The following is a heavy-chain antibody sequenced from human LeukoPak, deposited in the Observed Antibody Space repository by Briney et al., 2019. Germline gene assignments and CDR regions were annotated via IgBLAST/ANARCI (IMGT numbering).Heavy chain of an antibody. CDR3: ARGAESWELFTLFDY. J-gene: IGHJ4*02. Sequence: ASVKVSCKASGYTFTSYGISWVRQAPGQGLEWMGGIIPIFGTANHAQKFQGRVTITTDESTSTAYMELSSLRSEDTAVYYCARGAESWELFTLFDYWGQGTLVTVSS. CDR2: IIPIFGTA. D-gene: IGHD1-26*01. V-gene: IGHV1-69*05. CDR1: GYTFTSYG.